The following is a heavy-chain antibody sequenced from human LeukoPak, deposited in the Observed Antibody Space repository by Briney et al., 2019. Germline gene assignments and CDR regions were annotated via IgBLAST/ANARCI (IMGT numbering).Heavy chain of an antibody. J-gene: IGHJ6*04. CDR1: GFTFSSSW. Sequence: GGSLRLSCAASGFTFSSSWMQWVRQAPGKGLVWVSRITRDGSSTTYADSVKGRFTTSRDNAKNTLYLQMDSLRDDDTAVYYCARDPGFESWSPFWGGMDVWGNGTTVIVSS. D-gene: IGHD3-16*01. CDR2: ITRDGSST. CDR3: ARDPGFESWSPFWGGMDV. V-gene: IGHV3-74*01.